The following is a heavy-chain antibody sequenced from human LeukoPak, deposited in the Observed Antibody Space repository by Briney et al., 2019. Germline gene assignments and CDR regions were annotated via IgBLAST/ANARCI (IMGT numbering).Heavy chain of an antibody. CDR3: ARYYGSGSYSIGELDY. J-gene: IGHJ4*02. CDR1: GFTVSSNY. Sequence: GLSLRLSCASSGFTVSSNYMSWVRQAPGKGLEWVSSISYSSSYIYYADSVKGRFTISRDNAKNSLYLQMNSLRAEDTAVYYCARYYGSGSYSIGELDYWGQGTLVTVSS. V-gene: IGHV3-21*01. CDR2: ISYSSSYI. D-gene: IGHD3-10*01.